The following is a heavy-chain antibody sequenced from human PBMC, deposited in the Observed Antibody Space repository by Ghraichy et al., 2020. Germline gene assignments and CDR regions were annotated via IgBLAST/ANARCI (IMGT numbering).Heavy chain of an antibody. CDR3: ARESGEGLGRLYWYFDL. CDR2: INHSGST. CDR1: GGSFSGYY. J-gene: IGHJ2*01. Sequence: SETLSLTCAVYGGSFSGYYWSWIRQPPGKGLEWIGEINHSGSTNYNPSLKSRVTISVDTSKNQFSLKLSSVTAADTAVYYCARESGEGLGRLYWYFDLWGRGTLVTVSS. D-gene: IGHD3-3*01. V-gene: IGHV4-34*01.